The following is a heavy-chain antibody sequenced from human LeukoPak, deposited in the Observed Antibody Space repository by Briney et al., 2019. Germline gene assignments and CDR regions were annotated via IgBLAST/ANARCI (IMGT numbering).Heavy chain of an antibody. D-gene: IGHD2-15*01. J-gene: IGHJ4*02. CDR1: GFTFSSYS. CDR3: ARRFPRASSWPQGWIDY. Sequence: GGSLRLSCAASGFTFSSYSMNWVRQAPGKGLEWVSSISSSSSYIYYADSVKGRFTISRDNAKNSLYLQMNSLRAEDTAVYYCARRFPRASSWPQGWIDYWGQGTLVTVSS. CDR2: ISSSSSYI. V-gene: IGHV3-21*01.